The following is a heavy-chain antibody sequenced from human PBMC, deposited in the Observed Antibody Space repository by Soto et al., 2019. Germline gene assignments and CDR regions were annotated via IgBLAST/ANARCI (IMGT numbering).Heavy chain of an antibody. CDR1: GGSISSSSYY. J-gene: IGHJ5*02. Sequence: QLQLQESGPGLVKPSETLSLTCTVSGGSISSSSYYWGWIRQPPGKGLEWIGSIYYSGSTYYNPSLKSRVTISVDTSKNQFSLKLSSVTAADTAVYYCARHVRGSSGWYLVGFDPWGQGTLVTVSS. CDR3: ARHVRGSSGWYLVGFDP. CDR2: IYYSGST. D-gene: IGHD6-19*01. V-gene: IGHV4-39*01.